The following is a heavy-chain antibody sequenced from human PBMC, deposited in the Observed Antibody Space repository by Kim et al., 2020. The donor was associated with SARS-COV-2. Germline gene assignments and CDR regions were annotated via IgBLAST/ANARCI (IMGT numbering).Heavy chain of an antibody. CDR1: GFTFSSYG. J-gene: IGHJ6*02. V-gene: IGHV3-33*01. Sequence: GGSLRLSCAASGFTFSSYGMHWVRQAPGKGLEWVAVIWYDGSNKYYADSVKGRFTISRDNSKNTLYLQMNSLRAEDTAVYYCARDSVSRGRYYGMDVWGQGTTVTVSS. CDR3: ARDSVSRGRYYGMDV. CDR2: IWYDGSNK. D-gene: IGHD1-26*01.